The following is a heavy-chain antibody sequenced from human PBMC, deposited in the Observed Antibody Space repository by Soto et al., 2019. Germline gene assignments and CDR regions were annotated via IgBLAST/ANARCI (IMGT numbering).Heavy chain of an antibody. CDR1: GGSVSSGYNY. J-gene: IGHJ4*02. D-gene: IGHD5-18*01. Sequence: PSETLSLTCTVSGGSVSSGYNYWSWIRQSPGKGLEWIGYISGSGSTGYNPSLKNRLTMSVDRSKNQFTLRLISVTAADTAVYFCATESGSTYGYFDYWGQGTQVTVSS. CDR2: ISGSGST. CDR3: ATESGSTYGYFDY. V-gene: IGHV4-30-4*01.